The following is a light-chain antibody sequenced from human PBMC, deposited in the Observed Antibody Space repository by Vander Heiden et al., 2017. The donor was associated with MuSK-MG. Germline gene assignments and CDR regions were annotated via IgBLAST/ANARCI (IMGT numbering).Light chain of an antibody. CDR1: QGISNS. CDR2: AAT. CDR3: QQYDATPRT. Sequence: DIQMTHSPSSLSASVGDSVTITCRASQGISNSLAWYQQKPGKAPKALVYAATRLQSGVPLRFRGSGSGTDYTLSISSLQPEDFATYYCQQYDATPRTFGQGTKVEIK. V-gene: IGKV1-NL1*01. J-gene: IGKJ1*01.